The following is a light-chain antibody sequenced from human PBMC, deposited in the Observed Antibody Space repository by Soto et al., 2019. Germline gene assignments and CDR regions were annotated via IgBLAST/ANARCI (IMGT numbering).Light chain of an antibody. Sequence: QSALTQPRSVSGSPGQSVTISCTGTSSDVGNYNYVSWYQQHPGKAPKLMIYDVNKWPSGVPDRFSGSKSGNTASLTISGLQAEDEADYYCSSYAGSFTVVFGGGTKLTVL. CDR2: DVN. V-gene: IGLV2-11*01. J-gene: IGLJ2*01. CDR1: SSDVGNYNY. CDR3: SSYAGSFTVV.